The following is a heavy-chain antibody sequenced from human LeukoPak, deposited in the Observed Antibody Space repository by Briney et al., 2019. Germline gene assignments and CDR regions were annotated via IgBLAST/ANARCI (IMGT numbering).Heavy chain of an antibody. CDR2: IKQDGSEI. CDR3: ARDGATFSGYDWYYYMDV. J-gene: IGHJ6*03. CDR1: GFTFSRNW. D-gene: IGHD5-12*01. Sequence: GGSLRLSCAASGFTFSRNWMTWVRQAPGRGLEWVANIKQDGSEIYYVDSVKGRFTISGDNAKNSLYLQMNSLRAEDTAVYYCARDGATFSGYDWYYYMDVWGKGTTVTVSS. V-gene: IGHV3-7*01.